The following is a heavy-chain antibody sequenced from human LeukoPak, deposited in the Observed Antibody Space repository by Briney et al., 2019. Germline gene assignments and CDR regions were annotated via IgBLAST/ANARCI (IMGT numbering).Heavy chain of an antibody. CDR1: GGSISSYY. CDR3: ARRPGYSSGWSDFDY. D-gene: IGHD6-19*01. CDR2: IYYSGST. Sequence: SETLSLTCTVSGGSISSYYWSWIRQPPGKGLEWIGYIYYSGSTNYNPSLKSRVTISVDTSKNQFPLKLSSVTAADTAVYYCARRPGYSSGWSDFDYWGQGTLVTVSS. J-gene: IGHJ4*02. V-gene: IGHV4-59*08.